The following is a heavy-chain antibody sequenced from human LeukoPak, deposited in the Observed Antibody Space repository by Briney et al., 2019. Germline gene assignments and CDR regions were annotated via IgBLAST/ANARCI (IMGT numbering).Heavy chain of an antibody. D-gene: IGHD6-19*01. V-gene: IGHV3-73*01. CDR1: GFTFSGSA. CDR2: IRSKANSYAT. J-gene: IGHJ5*02. Sequence: GGSLRLSCAASGFTFSGSAMHWVRQASGKGLEWVGRIRSKANSYATAYAASVKGRFTISRDDSKNTAYLQINSLKTEDTAVYYCTRPTNSSGWYNNWFDPWGQGTLVTVSS. CDR3: TRPTNSSGWYNNWFDP.